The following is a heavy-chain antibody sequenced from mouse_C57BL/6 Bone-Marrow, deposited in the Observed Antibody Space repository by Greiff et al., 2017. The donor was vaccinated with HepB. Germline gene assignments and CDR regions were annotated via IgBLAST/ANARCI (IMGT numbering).Heavy chain of an antibody. CDR2: ISSGGSYT. CDR3: ARRIITTVVSTDYAMDY. CDR1: GFTFSSYG. D-gene: IGHD1-1*01. J-gene: IGHJ4*01. Sequence: VMLVESGGDLVKPGGSLKLSCAASGFTFSSYGMSWVRQTPDKRPEWVGTISSGGSYTYYPDSVKGRFTISRDNAKNTLYLQMSSLKSEDTAMYYCARRIITTVVSTDYAMDYWGQGTSVTVSS. V-gene: IGHV5-6*02.